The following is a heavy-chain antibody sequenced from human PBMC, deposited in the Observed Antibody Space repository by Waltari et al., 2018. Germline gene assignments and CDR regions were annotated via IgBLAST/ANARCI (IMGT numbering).Heavy chain of an antibody. CDR1: GFTFSNAW. CDR2: IKSKTDGGTT. J-gene: IGHJ4*02. D-gene: IGHD5-18*01. V-gene: IGHV3-15*01. Sequence: EVQLVESGGGLVKPGGSLRLSCAASGFTFSNAWMSWVRQAPGKGWEWVGRIKSKTDGGTTEYAAPVKGRFTIARDDSKNTLYLQMNSLKTEDTAVYYCTTRLKNTAMVWGYWGQGTLVTVSS. CDR3: TTRLKNTAMVWGY.